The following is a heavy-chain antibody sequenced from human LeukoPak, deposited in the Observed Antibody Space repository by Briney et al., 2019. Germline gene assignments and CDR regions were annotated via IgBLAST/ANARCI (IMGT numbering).Heavy chain of an antibody. V-gene: IGHV1-18*01. Sequence: ASVKVSCKASGYTFTGYGISWVRQAPGQGLEWMGWISAYNGNTNYAQKLQGRVTMTTDTSTSTAYMELRSLRSDDTAVYYCARDYCSSTSCYYGVGPYYYYGMDVWGQGTTVTVSS. CDR1: GYTFTGYG. CDR2: ISAYNGNT. D-gene: IGHD2-2*01. J-gene: IGHJ6*02. CDR3: ARDYCSSTSCYYGVGPYYYYGMDV.